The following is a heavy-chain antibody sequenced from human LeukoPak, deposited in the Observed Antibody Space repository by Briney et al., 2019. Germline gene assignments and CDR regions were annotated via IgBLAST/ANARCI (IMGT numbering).Heavy chain of an antibody. V-gene: IGHV3-21*01. J-gene: IGHJ4*02. CDR1: GFTFSSYW. CDR2: ISGSSSYK. Sequence: GGSLRLSCAASGFTFSSYWMSWVRQAPGKGLEWVSSISGSSSYKYYADSVKGRFTISRDNAKNSLYLQMNSLRAEDTAVYYCARDFYDTSGYYYDYRGQGTLVTVSS. CDR3: ARDFYDTSGYYYDY. D-gene: IGHD3-22*01.